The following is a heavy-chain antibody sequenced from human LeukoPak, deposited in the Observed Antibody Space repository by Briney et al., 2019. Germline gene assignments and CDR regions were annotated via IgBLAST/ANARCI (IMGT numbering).Heavy chain of an antibody. V-gene: IGHV4-61*10. J-gene: IGHJ5*02. D-gene: IGHD2-15*01. CDR3: ARDPQGSGPLGWFDP. Sequence: SETLSLTCTVSGGSISSGSYYWSWIRQPAGKGLEWIGYIYYSGSTNYNPSLKSRVTISVDTSKNQFSLKLSSVTAADTAVYYCARDPQGSGPLGWFDPWGQGTLVTVSS. CDR2: IYYSGST. CDR1: GGSISSGSYY.